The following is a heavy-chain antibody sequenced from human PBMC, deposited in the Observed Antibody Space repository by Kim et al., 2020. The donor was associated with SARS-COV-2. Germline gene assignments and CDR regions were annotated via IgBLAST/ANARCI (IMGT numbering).Heavy chain of an antibody. J-gene: IGHJ4*02. CDR2: IYYSGST. CDR3: ARILYDSSGYYDDY. CDR1: GGSISSYY. Sequence: SETLSLTCTVSGGSISSYYWSWIRQPPGKGLEWIGYIYYSGSTNYNPSLKSRVTISVDTSKNQFSLKLSSVTAADTAVYYCARILYDSSGYYDDYWGQGTLVTVSS. V-gene: IGHV4-59*13. D-gene: IGHD3-22*01.